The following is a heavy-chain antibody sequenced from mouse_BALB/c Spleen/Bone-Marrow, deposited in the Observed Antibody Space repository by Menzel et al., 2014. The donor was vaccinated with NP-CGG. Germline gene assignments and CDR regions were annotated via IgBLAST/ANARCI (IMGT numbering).Heavy chain of an antibody. CDR3: ARGGNWDDFDV. V-gene: IGHV5-17*02. CDR1: GFTFSTFG. D-gene: IGHD4-1*01. CDR2: ISSGSTAI. Sequence: EVKLMESGGGLVQPGGSRKLSCAASGFTFSTFGMHWVRQAPEKGLEWVAYISSGSTAIFYADTLKGRFTISRDNPENTLFLQMTSLRSEDTAMYYCARGGNWDDFDVWAAGTTVTVSS. J-gene: IGHJ1*01.